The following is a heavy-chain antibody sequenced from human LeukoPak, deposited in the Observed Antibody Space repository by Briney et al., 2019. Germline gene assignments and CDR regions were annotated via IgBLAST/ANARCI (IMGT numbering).Heavy chain of an antibody. J-gene: IGHJ4*02. CDR3: AKGPASNYYASGSYYPY. D-gene: IGHD3-10*01. Sequence: GRSLRLSCAASGFTFSSYGMHWVRQTPGRGLEWVAVISLDGSNTYYADSVKGRFTISRDNSKNTLYLQMNSLRAEDTAVYYCAKGPASNYYASGSYYPYWGQGTLVTVSS. V-gene: IGHV3-30*18. CDR2: ISLDGSNT. CDR1: GFTFSSYG.